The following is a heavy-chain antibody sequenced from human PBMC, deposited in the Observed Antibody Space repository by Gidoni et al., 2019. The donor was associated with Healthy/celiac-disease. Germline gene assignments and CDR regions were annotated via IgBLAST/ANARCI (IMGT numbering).Heavy chain of an antibody. Sequence: EVQLLESGGGLVQPGGSLRLSCAGSGFTFSSYAMSLVRQAPGKGLEWVSAISGSGGSTYYADSVKGRFTISRDNSKNTLYLQMNSLRAEDTAVYYCAKDLRIVVVTGLFQHWGQGTLVTVSS. CDR3: AKDLRIVVVTGLFQH. CDR1: GFTFSSYA. J-gene: IGHJ1*01. V-gene: IGHV3-23*01. CDR2: ISGSGGST. D-gene: IGHD2-21*02.